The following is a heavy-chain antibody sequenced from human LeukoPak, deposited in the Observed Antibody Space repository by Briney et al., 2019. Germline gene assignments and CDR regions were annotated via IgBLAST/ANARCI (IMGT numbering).Heavy chain of an antibody. CDR2: IRSKTYGGTT. Sequence: PGGSLRLSCTVSGFTFGDYAMGWVRQVPGKGLEYIGFIRSKTYGGTTEYAASVKGRFTISRDDSKSIAYLQMNSLKTEDTGVYYCSRRSSYDFFDYRGQGTLVTVSS. J-gene: IGHJ4*02. CDR3: SRRSSYDFFDY. CDR1: GFTFGDYA. V-gene: IGHV3-49*04. D-gene: IGHD3-3*01.